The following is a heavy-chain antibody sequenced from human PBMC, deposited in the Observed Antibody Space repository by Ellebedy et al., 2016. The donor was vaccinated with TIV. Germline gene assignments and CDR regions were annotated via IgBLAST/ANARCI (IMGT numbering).Heavy chain of an antibody. Sequence: GESLKISXDASGFTFSSYAMNWVRQAPGKGLEWVSIISGSGGDTYYADSVKGRFTISRDNSKNTLYLEMNSLGGEDTAVYYCAKAGGLVPSYFDYWGQGTLVTVSS. CDR2: ISGSGGDT. J-gene: IGHJ4*02. V-gene: IGHV3-23*01. CDR1: GFTFSSYA. CDR3: AKAGGLVPSYFDY. D-gene: IGHD3/OR15-3a*01.